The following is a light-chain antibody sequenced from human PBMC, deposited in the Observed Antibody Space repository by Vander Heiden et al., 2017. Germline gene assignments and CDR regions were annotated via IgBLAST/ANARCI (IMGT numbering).Light chain of an antibody. CDR3: QQYDSTPWT. J-gene: IGKJ1*01. V-gene: IGKV4-1*01. Sequence: GERATINCKSSQSVLYSSKNKNYLAWYQQKPGQPPKLLIYWASTRESGVPDRFSGSGSGTDFTLTISSLQAEDVAVYYCQQYDSTPWTFGQGTKVEIK. CDR1: QSVLYSSKNKNY. CDR2: WAS.